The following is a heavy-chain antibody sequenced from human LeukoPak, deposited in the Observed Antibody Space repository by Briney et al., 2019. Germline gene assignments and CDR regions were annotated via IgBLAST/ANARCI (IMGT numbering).Heavy chain of an antibody. J-gene: IGHJ6*02. CDR1: GFTFSSYE. Sequence: GGSLRLSCAASGFTFSSYEMKWVRQAPGKGLEWVSYISSSGSTIYYADSVKGRFTISRDNAKNSLYLQMNSLRAEDTAVYYCARRANLYYYYCGMDVWGQGTTVTVSS. CDR3: ARRANLYYYYCGMDV. D-gene: IGHD2-8*01. CDR2: ISSSGSTI. V-gene: IGHV3-48*03.